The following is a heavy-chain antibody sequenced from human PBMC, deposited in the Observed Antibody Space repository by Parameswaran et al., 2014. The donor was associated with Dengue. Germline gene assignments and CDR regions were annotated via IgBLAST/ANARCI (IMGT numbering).Heavy chain of an antibody. Sequence: WVRQAPGQGLEWMGRINPNSGGTNYAQKFQGRVTMTRDTSISTAYMELSRLRSDDTAVYYCARSRFGCGGDCYDFDYWGQGTLVTVSS. CDR2: INPNSGGT. V-gene: IGHV1-2*06. J-gene: IGHJ4*02. CDR3: ARSRFGCGGDCYDFDY. D-gene: IGHD2-21*02.